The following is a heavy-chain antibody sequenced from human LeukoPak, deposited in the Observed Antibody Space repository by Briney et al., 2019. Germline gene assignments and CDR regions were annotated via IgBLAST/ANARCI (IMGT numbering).Heavy chain of an antibody. Sequence: GGSLRLSCAASGFTISSYDMNWVRQTPGQGLEWVSYISSSGSTVYYADSVKGRFTISRDNAKNSLYLQMNSLRAEDTAVYYCARDLDRTGFLEWLSYYYYYYMDVWGKGTTVTVSS. CDR2: ISSSGSTV. CDR3: ARDLDRTGFLEWLSYYYYYYMDV. D-gene: IGHD3-3*01. J-gene: IGHJ6*03. V-gene: IGHV3-48*03. CDR1: GFTISSYD.